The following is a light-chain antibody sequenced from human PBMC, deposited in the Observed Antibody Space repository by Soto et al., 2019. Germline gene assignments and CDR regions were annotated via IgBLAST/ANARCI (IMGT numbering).Light chain of an antibody. CDR1: SSDVGAYNY. CDR2: EVR. Sequence: ALTQPASVSGSPGQAITISCTGTSSDVGAYNYVSWYQQYAGRAPKLMIYEVRNRPSGVSNRFSGSKSGNTASLTISGLQAEDEADYYCTSYTASTTVVFGTGTKVTVL. V-gene: IGLV2-14*01. J-gene: IGLJ1*01. CDR3: TSYTASTTVV.